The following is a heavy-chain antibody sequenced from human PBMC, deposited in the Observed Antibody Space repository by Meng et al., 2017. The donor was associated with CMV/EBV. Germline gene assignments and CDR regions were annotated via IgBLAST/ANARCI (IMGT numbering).Heavy chain of an antibody. D-gene: IGHD5-24*01. CDR1: GFTFSSYS. CDR2: ISSSSSTI. J-gene: IGHJ4*02. Sequence: GGSLRLSCAASGFTFSSYSMNWVRQAPGKGLEWVSYISSSSSTIYYADSVKGRFTISRDNAKNSLYLQMNSLRAEDTAVYYCAKVYYGYNYWDPFDYWGQGTLVTVSS. V-gene: IGHV3-48*04. CDR3: AKVYYGYNYWDPFDY.